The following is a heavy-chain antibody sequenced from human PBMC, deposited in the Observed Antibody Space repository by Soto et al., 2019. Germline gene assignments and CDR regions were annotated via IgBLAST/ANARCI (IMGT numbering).Heavy chain of an antibody. Sequence: SETLSLTCTVSAGSITSYYWSWIRQSPGKGLEWIGYIYHSGHSNYNPSLKSRVTMSVDTPKSQFSLKLLSMTAAGTAAYYCAREGGGGTIAFDYWGQGTQVTVSS. CDR1: AGSITSYY. D-gene: IGHD2-21*01. J-gene: IGHJ4*02. CDR3: AREGGGGTIAFDY. V-gene: IGHV4-59*01. CDR2: IYHSGHS.